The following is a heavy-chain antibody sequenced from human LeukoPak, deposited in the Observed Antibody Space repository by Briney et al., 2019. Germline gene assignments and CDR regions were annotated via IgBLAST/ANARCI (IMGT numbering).Heavy chain of an antibody. CDR1: GFTFSSYA. D-gene: IGHD3-16*01. CDR3: AREGDQGYDY. CDR2: IIPIFGTA. Sequence: GGSLRLSCAASGFTFSSYAISWVRQAPGQGLEWMGGIIPIFGTANYAQKLQGRVTITADESTSTAYMELSSLRSEGTAVYYCAREGDQGYDYWGQGTLVTVSS. V-gene: IGHV1-69*01. J-gene: IGHJ4*02.